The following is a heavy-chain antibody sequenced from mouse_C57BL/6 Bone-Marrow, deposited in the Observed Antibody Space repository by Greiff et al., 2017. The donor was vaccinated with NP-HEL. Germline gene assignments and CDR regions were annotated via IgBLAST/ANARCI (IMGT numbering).Heavy chain of an antibody. CDR3: AIIYYGNRYYFDY. CDR2: IYPRSGNT. V-gene: IGHV1-81*01. Sequence: QVQLKQSGAELARPGASVKLSCKASGYTFTSYGISWVKQRTGQGLEWIGEIYPRSGNTYYNEKFKGKATLTADKSSSTAYMELRSLTSEDSAVYFCAIIYYGNRYYFDYWGQGTTLTVSS. CDR1: GYTFTSYG. D-gene: IGHD2-1*01. J-gene: IGHJ2*01.